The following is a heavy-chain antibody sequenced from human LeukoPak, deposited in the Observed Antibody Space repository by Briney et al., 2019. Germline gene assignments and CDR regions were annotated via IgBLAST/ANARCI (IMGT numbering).Heavy chain of an antibody. D-gene: IGHD3-10*01. Sequence: GGSLRLSCAASGFTFLNYGMHWVRQAPGKGLEWVAFIRYDGNDKDYADSVKGRFTISRDNSKSTLNLQMNSLRAEDTAVYYCAKDARISMVRGYHFDYWGQGTLVTVSS. CDR3: AKDARISMVRGYHFDY. CDR2: IRYDGNDK. J-gene: IGHJ4*02. V-gene: IGHV3-30*02. CDR1: GFTFLNYG.